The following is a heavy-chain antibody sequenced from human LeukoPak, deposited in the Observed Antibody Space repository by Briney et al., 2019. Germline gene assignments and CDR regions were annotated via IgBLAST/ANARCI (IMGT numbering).Heavy chain of an antibody. CDR3: ARHLLGDFDP. J-gene: IGHJ5*02. V-gene: IGHV4-61*02. CDR1: GGSISSGDYY. CDR2: ITISGST. D-gene: IGHD2-21*02. Sequence: SQTLSLTCTVSGGSISSGDYYWSWIRQPPGKGLEWIGFITISGSTSYNPSLKSRVSISLDRSMNQVSLRLISVTAADSAMYFCARHLLGDFDPWGQGILVTVSS.